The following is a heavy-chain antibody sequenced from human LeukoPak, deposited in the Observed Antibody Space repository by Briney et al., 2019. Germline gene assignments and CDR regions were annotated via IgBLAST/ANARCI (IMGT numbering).Heavy chain of an antibody. V-gene: IGHV3-23*01. Sequence: PGGSLRLSCAASGFTFRSYAMSWVRQAPGKGLEWVAAISGSGGGTYYADSVKGRVTISRDNSKNTLYLQMNRLRAEDTAVYSCAKSTGTIFGVVITHFDYWGQGTLVTVSS. D-gene: IGHD3-3*01. CDR3: AKSTGTIFGVVITHFDY. CDR2: ISGSGGGT. J-gene: IGHJ4*02. CDR1: GFTFRSYA.